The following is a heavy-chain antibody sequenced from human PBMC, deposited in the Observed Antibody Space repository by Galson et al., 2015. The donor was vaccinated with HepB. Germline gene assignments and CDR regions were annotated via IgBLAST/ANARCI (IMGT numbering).Heavy chain of an antibody. Sequence: SVKVSCKASGYTFSSYSNTWVRQAPGQGLEWVGWISPYNRDTNYTRKLQGRVTMTTDTSTNTAYMELRSLRSDDTAVYYCARGGLVVVVDATKNNCFDPWGQGTPVTVSS. CDR1: GYTFSSYS. V-gene: IGHV1-18*01. CDR3: ARGGLVVVVDATKNNCFDP. J-gene: IGHJ5*02. D-gene: IGHD2-15*01. CDR2: ISPYNRDT.